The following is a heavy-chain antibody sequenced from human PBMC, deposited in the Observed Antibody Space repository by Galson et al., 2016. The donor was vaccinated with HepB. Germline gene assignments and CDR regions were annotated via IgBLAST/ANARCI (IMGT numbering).Heavy chain of an antibody. CDR3: ARRKTLLVERRLNLYYYYGLDV. CDR2: IHLGASDN. CDR1: GYSLSDHW. Sequence: QSGAEVKKPGESLKISCKGSGYSLSDHWIAWVRQVPGKGLEWMGSIHLGASDNRYSPSFEGQVSISVDKSANTAYLQWSSLKASDTATYFWARRKTLLVERRLNLYYYYGLDVWGQGTTVTVSS. J-gene: IGHJ6*02. D-gene: IGHD1-1*01. V-gene: IGHV5-51*01.